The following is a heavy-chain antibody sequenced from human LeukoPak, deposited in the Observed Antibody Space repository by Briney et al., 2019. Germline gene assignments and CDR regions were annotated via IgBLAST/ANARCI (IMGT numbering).Heavy chain of an antibody. CDR1: GFTFSSYA. CDR2: ISGSGDII. CDR3: AKGRVGHSPGYYYRNDAFDI. J-gene: IGHJ3*02. D-gene: IGHD3-22*01. V-gene: IGHV3-23*01. Sequence: GGSLRLSCAASGFTFSSYAMTWVRQAPGKGLEWGSTISGSGDIIYYADSVKGRFTISRDNPKNTLYLQMNSLRAEDTAMYYCAKGRVGHSPGYYYRNDAFDIWGQGTMVTVSS.